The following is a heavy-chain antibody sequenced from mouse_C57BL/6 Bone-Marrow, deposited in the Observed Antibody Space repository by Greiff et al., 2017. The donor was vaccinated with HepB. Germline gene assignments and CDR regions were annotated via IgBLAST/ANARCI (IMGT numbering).Heavy chain of an antibody. V-gene: IGHV1-78*01. CDR3: ARGDYGSSYVYWYFDV. J-gene: IGHJ1*03. CDR1: GYTFTDHT. Sequence: VKLMESDAELVKPGASVKISCKVSGYTFTDHTIHWMKQRPEQGLEWIGYIYPRDGSTKYNEKFKGKATLTADKSSSTAYMQLNSLTSEDSAVYFCARGDYGSSYVYWYFDVWGTGTTVTVSS. CDR2: IYPRDGST. D-gene: IGHD1-1*01.